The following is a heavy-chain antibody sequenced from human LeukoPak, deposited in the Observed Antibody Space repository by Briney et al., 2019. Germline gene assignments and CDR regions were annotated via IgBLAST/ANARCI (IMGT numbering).Heavy chain of an antibody. CDR2: IIPILGIA. V-gene: IGHV1-69*04. D-gene: IGHD3-22*01. CDR3: ARDLQTRGYYDSSGRYYFDY. CDR1: GGTFTSYT. Sequence: SVKVSCKASGGTFTSYTINWVRQAPGQGLEWMGRIIPILGIANYAQKFQGRVTITADKSTSTAYMELSSLRSEDTAVYYCARDLQTRGYYDSSGRYYFDYWGQGTLVTVSS. J-gene: IGHJ4*02.